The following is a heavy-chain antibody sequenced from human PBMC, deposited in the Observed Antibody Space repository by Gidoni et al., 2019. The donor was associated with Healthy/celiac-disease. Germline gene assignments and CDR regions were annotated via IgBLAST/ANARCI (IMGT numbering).Heavy chain of an antibody. CDR2: ISSSSSTI. J-gene: IGHJ3*02. Sequence: EVQLVESGGGLVQPGGSLRLSCAASGFTFSSYSMNWVRQAPGKGLECVSYISSSSSTIYYADSVKGRFTISRDNAKNSLYLQMNSLRDEDTAVYYCAREIQITVVVKFGSLEAGAFDIWGQGTMVTVSS. V-gene: IGHV3-48*02. D-gene: IGHD3-22*01. CDR3: AREIQITVVVKFGSLEAGAFDI. CDR1: GFTFSSYS.